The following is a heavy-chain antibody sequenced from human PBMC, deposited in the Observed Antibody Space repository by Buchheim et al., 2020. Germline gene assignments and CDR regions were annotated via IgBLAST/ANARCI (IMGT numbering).Heavy chain of an antibody. CDR3: ARTWIPDQYYYYGMDV. D-gene: IGHD5-18*01. Sequence: QVQLQESGPGLVKPSQTLSLTCTVSGGSISSGGYYWSWIRQHPGKGLEWIGYIYYSGSTYYNPSLKSRVTISVDTSKHQFSLKLSSVTATDTAVYYCARTWIPDQYYYYGMDVWGQGTT. V-gene: IGHV4-31*03. J-gene: IGHJ6*02. CDR2: IYYSGST. CDR1: GGSISSGGYY.